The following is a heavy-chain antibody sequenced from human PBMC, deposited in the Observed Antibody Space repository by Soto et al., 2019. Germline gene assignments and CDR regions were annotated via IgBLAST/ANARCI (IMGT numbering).Heavy chain of an antibody. J-gene: IGHJ4*02. CDR3: AIRRGTFRDGYIHNSG. V-gene: IGHV1-69*01. CDR1: GGTFSSYA. D-gene: IGHD5-12*01. CDR2: LIPIFGTA. Sequence: QVQLVQSGAEVKKPGSSVKVSCKASGGTFSSYAISWVRQAPGQGLEWMGGLIPIFGTANYAQKFQGRVTITADECTRTAYMELSSLRSEDTAVYYCAIRRGTFRDGYIHNSGWGQGNLVTVSS.